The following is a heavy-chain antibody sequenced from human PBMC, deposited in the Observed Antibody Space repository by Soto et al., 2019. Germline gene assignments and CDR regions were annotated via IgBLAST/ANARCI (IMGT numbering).Heavy chain of an antibody. V-gene: IGHV3-53*04. CDR1: GFTVSSNY. CDR3: ARSHCSSTSCYPYWYFDR. D-gene: IGHD2-2*01. J-gene: IGHJ2*01. CDR2: IYSGGST. Sequence: EVQLVESGGGLVQPGGSLRLSCAASGFTVSSNYMSWVRQAPGKGLEWVSVIYSGGSTYYADSVKGRFTISRHNSKNTLYLQMNSLRAEDTAVYYCARSHCSSTSCYPYWYFDRWGRGTLVTVSS.